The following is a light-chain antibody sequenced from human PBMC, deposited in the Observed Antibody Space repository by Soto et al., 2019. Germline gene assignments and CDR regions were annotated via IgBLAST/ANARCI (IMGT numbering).Light chain of an antibody. V-gene: IGKV1-27*01. J-gene: IGKJ1*01. CDR3: QKYASAART. CDR1: QGISNS. Sequence: DVQMTQSPSSLSASVGDRVTITCRASQGISNSLAWYQQRPGRVPKLLIYGASNLQSEVPSRFSGSGSGTDFTLTISSLQPEDVATYYCQKYASAARTFGQGTKVDIK. CDR2: GAS.